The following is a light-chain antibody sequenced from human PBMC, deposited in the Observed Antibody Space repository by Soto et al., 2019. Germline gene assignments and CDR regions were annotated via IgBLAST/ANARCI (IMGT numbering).Light chain of an antibody. CDR3: SSYTSGSTLVV. CDR1: SSDVGGYNY. Sequence: QSVLTQPASVSGSPGQSITISCTGTSSDVGGYNYVSWYQQHPGKAPKLMIYEVSNPPSEVSNRFSGSKSGNTASLTISWHQAEDEVNYFRSSYTSGSTLVVFGGGTKVTVL. J-gene: IGLJ2*01. V-gene: IGLV2-14*01. CDR2: EVS.